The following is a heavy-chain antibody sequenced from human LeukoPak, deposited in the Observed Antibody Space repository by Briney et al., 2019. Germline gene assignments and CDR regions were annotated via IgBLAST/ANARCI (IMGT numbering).Heavy chain of an antibody. V-gene: IGHV3-74*01. J-gene: IGHJ4*02. CDR3: ARWRGTGNYLVS. CDR2: ISSDGSST. D-gene: IGHD1-14*01. CDR1: GLTFSSYW. Sequence: GGSLRLSCAASGLTFSSYWMHWVRQAPGKGLVWVSRISSDGSSTVYAGSVKGRFTISSDNAKNTLYLQMNSLRAEDAALYYCARWRGTGNYLVSWGQGALLTVSS.